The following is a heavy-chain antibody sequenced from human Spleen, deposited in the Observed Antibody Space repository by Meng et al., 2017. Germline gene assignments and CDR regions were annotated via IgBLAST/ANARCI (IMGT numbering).Heavy chain of an antibody. CDR3: ARGGVTTVTSFDS. Sequence: QVRDGLFNASEPLSLLCACYGGSFSGYYWSWIRQPPGKGLTWIGEINHSGSTYYNPSLKSRVTISVDTSKDQFSLQLSSVTAADTAVYFCARGGVTTVTSFDSWGQGTLVTVSS. CDR2: INHSGST. V-gene: IGHV4-34*01. J-gene: IGHJ4*02. CDR1: GGSFSGYY. D-gene: IGHD4-17*01.